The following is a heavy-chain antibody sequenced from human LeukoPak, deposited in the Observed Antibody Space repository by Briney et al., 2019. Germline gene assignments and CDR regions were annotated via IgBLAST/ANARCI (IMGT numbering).Heavy chain of an antibody. CDR1: GFTFDDYA. Sequence: GGSLRLSCAASGFTFDDYAMHWVRQAPGKGLEWVSGISWNSGSIGYADSVKGRFTISRDNAKNSLYLQMNSLRAEDTAVYYCARVYCGGGCYSGYYGMDVWGQGTTVTVSS. V-gene: IGHV3-9*01. D-gene: IGHD2-21*02. J-gene: IGHJ6*02. CDR3: ARVYCGGGCYSGYYGMDV. CDR2: ISWNSGSI.